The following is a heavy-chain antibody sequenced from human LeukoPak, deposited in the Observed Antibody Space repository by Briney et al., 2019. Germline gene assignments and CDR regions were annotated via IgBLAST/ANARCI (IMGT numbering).Heavy chain of an antibody. J-gene: IGHJ6*03. V-gene: IGHV1-8*01. CDR2: MNPNSGNT. D-gene: IGHD6-13*01. Sequence: ASVKVSCEASGYTFTSYDINWVRQATGQGLEWMGWMNPNSGNTGYAQKFQGRVTMTRNTSISTAYMELSSLRSEDTAVYYCARGTGSSSWYYYYYYMDVWGKGTTVTVSS. CDR1: GYTFTSYD. CDR3: ARGTGSSSWYYYYYYMDV.